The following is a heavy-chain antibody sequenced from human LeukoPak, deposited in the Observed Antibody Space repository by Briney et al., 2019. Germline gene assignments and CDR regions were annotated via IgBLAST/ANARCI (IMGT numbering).Heavy chain of an antibody. V-gene: IGHV4-30-4*08. J-gene: IGHJ4*02. CDR2: IYYSGST. CDR3: ASNPYYYDSSGYFPWIY. Sequence: SETLSLTCTVSGGSISSSSYYWGWIRQPPGKGLEWIGYIYYSGSTYYNPSLKSRVTISVDTSKNQFSLKLSSVTAADTAVYYCASNPYYYDSSGYFPWIYWGQGTLVTVSS. D-gene: IGHD3-22*01. CDR1: GGSISSSSYY.